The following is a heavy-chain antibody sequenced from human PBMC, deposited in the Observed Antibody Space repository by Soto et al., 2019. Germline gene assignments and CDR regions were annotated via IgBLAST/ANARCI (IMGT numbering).Heavy chain of an antibody. D-gene: IGHD3-10*01. J-gene: IGHJ4*02. CDR2: INHSGST. CDR1: GGSFSGYY. Sequence: SETLSLTXAVYGGSFSGYYWSWIRQPPGKGLEWIGEINHSGSTNYNPSLKSRVTISVDTSKNQFSLKLSSVTAADTAVYYCARAHRTMVRGVIGYWGQGTLVTVSS. CDR3: ARAHRTMVRGVIGY. V-gene: IGHV4-34*01.